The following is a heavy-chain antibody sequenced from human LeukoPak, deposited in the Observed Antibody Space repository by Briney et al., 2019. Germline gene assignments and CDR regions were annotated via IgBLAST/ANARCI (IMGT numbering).Heavy chain of an antibody. V-gene: IGHV3-49*03. CDR2: IRIKAYGWTT. D-gene: IGHD2-21*02. Sequence: PGGSLRLFCSACGFNCCDFAMRWIGQAPGEGLEGVGFIRIKAYGWTTEYGASVKGRFTLSRDDSRGTAYLHMNRLKTEDTAMYYCTRDVNSVLVTAHFDYWGQGTLVTVSS. CDR3: TRDVNSVLVTAHFDY. CDR1: GFNCCDFA. J-gene: IGHJ4*02.